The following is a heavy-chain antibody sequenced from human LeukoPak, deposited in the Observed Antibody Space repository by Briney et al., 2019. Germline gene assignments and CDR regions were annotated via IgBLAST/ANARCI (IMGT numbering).Heavy chain of an antibody. CDR2: INHSGST. CDR1: GGSFSGYY. J-gene: IGHJ4*02. CDR3: ARTDCSSTSCQTAD. Sequence: SETLSLTCAVYGGSFSGYYWSWIRQPPGKGLEWIGEINHSGSTNYNPSLKSRVTISVDTSKNQFSLNLSSVTAADTAVYYCARTDCSSTSCQTADWGQGTLVTVSS. D-gene: IGHD2-2*01. V-gene: IGHV4-34*01.